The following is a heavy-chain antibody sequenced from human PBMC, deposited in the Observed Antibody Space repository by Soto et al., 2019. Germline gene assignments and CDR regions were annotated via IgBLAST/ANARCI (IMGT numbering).Heavy chain of an antibody. CDR3: AGSFSAAEYYYYYGMDV. CDR1: GGTFSSYA. D-gene: IGHD6-13*01. Sequence: ASVKVSCKASGGTFSSYAISWVRQAPGQGLEWMGGIIPIFGTANYAQKFQGRVTITADESTSTAYMELSSLRSEDTAVYYCAGSFSAAEYYYYYGMDVRGQGTTVTVSS. V-gene: IGHV1-69*13. CDR2: IIPIFGTA. J-gene: IGHJ6*02.